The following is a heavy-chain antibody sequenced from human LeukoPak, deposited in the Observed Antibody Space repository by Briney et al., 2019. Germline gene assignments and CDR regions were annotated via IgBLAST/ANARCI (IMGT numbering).Heavy chain of an antibody. CDR3: ATDYGGNSVAFDI. J-gene: IGHJ3*02. D-gene: IGHD4-23*01. V-gene: IGHV4-59*01. CDR2: IYYSGSP. CDR1: GGSIGTYY. Sequence: PSETLSLTCTVSGGSIGTYYWSWIRQPPGKGLEWIGYIYYSGSPNYNPSLKSRVTISVDTSKNQFPLKLSSVTAADTAVYYCATDYGGNSVAFDIWGQGTMVTVSS.